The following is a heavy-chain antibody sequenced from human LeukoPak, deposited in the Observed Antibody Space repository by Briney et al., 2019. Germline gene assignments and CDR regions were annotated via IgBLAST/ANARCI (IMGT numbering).Heavy chain of an antibody. V-gene: IGHV3-64*01. CDR2: ISSNGGST. CDR3: ARVPSRYDSSDY. CDR1: GFTFSSYA. D-gene: IGHD3-3*01. J-gene: IGHJ4*02. Sequence: PGGSLRLSCAAPGFTFSSYAMHWVRQAPGKGLEYVSAISSNGGSTYYVNSVKGRFTISRDNSKNTLYLQIGSLRAEDMAVYYCARVPSRYDSSDYWGQGTLVTVSS.